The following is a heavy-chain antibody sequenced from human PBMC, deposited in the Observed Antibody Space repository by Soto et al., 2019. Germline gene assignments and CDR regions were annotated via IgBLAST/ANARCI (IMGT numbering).Heavy chain of an antibody. D-gene: IGHD4-17*01. Sequence: EVQLVESGGNLIQPGGSLRLSCAASGFTVTNKYMTWVRQAPGKGLEWVSLIYSGGATSYADSVKGRFTISRDNSKDLLYLQVNSLRAEDTAVYYCARVDSGDYGWYFDLWGRGTLVTVSS. V-gene: IGHV3-53*01. CDR1: GFTVTNKY. CDR2: IYSGGAT. CDR3: ARVDSGDYGWYFDL. J-gene: IGHJ2*01.